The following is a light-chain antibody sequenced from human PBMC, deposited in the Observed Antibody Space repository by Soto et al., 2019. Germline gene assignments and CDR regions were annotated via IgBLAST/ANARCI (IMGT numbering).Light chain of an antibody. Sequence: QSVLTQPPSASGTPGQRVTISCSGSSSNIGGNTANWYQQLPGTAPKLLMYSNNQRPSGVPDRFSGSKSGTSASLAISGLQSEDEADYYCASWDDSLNGVVFGGGTKLTVL. CDR2: SNN. CDR3: ASWDDSLNGVV. V-gene: IGLV1-44*01. J-gene: IGLJ2*01. CDR1: SSNIGGNT.